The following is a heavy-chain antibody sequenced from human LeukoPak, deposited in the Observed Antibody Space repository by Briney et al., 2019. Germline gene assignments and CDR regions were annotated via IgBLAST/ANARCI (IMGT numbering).Heavy chain of an antibody. CDR1: GYTFTGYY. CDR2: INPNSGAA. D-gene: IGHD2-15*01. Sequence: ASVKVSCKTSGYTFTGYYMHWVRQAPGQGLEWLGRINPNSGAADYAQKFQGRVTMTTDTSTSTAYMELRSLRSDDTAVYYCARVGIVVVVAAKGRKNWFDPWGQGTLVTVSS. CDR3: ARVGIVVVVAAKGRKNWFDP. V-gene: IGHV1-2*02. J-gene: IGHJ5*02.